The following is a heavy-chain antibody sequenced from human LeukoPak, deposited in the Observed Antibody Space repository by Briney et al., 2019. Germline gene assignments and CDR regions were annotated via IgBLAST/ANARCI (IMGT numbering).Heavy chain of an antibody. J-gene: IGHJ4*02. V-gene: IGHV4-39*01. CDR3: ARLEWELPPDY. D-gene: IGHD1-26*01. Sequence: PSETLSLTCIVSGGSISSSSYYWGWIRQPPGKGLEWIGSIYYSGSAYYNPSLKSRVIISVDTSKNQFSLRLSSVTAADTAVYYCARLEWELPPDYWGQGTLVTVFS. CDR1: GGSISSSSYY. CDR2: IYYSGSA.